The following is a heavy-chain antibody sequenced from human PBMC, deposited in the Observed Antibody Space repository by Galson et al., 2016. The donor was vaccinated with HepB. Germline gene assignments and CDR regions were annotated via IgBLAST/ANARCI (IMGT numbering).Heavy chain of an antibody. D-gene: IGHD4-17*01. CDR3: ARHIHTVTRAPYFSGFDV. J-gene: IGHJ6*02. V-gene: IGHV3-30*14. CDR1: GFSFRSYT. Sequence: SLRLSCAASGFSFRSYTMHWVRQAPGKGLEWVGLTSYDGGIKFYAESVRGRFTISRDNSKNTLYVQMNSLRPEDTAVYYCARHIHTVTRAPYFSGFDVWGQGTTVTVSS. CDR2: TSYDGGIK.